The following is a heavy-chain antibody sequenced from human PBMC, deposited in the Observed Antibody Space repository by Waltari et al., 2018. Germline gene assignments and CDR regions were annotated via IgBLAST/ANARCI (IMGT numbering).Heavy chain of an antibody. CDR2: IYDTGST. CDR1: GCYLSSYY. Sequence: QVQLQESGPGLVKPSETLSPPCPVSGCYLSSYYWRWIRQSPGRGLEWIGFIYDTGSTNYNPSLKSRVTMSIDTAKKQFSLKLSSVTAADTAVYYCARGTYGDLMEWGQGTLVTVSS. D-gene: IGHD4-17*01. J-gene: IGHJ4*02. CDR3: ARGTYGDLME. V-gene: IGHV4-59*12.